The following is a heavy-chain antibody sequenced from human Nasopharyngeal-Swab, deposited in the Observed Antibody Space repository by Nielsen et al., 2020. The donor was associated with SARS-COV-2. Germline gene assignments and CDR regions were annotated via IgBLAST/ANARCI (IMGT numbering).Heavy chain of an antibody. Sequence: GESLKISCAASGFTFSSYSMNWVRQAPGKGLEWVSSISSSSSYTYYADSVKGRFTISRDNAKNSLYLQMNSLRAEDTAVYYCARDLRSGWNWFDPWAREPWSPSPQ. CDR3: ARDLRSGWNWFDP. CDR1: GFTFSSYS. D-gene: IGHD6-19*01. CDR2: ISSSSSYT. V-gene: IGHV3-21*01. J-gene: IGHJ5*02.